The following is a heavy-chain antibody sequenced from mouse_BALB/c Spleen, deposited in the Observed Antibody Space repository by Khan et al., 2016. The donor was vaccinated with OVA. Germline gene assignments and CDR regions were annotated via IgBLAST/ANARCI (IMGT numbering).Heavy chain of an antibody. CDR2: MNPYNGVT. D-gene: IGHD2-14*01. CDR3: ARDYRYYFDY. CDR1: GYSFTGYT. J-gene: IGHJ2*01. Sequence: EVQLQQSGPELVKPGASMKISCKASGYSFTGYTMNWVKQSPGKNLEWIGLMNPYNGVTRYKQKFKGKATLTVDKSSSTAYMELLSLTSEDSAVYYCARDYRYYFDYWGQGTTLTVSS. V-gene: IGHV1-31*01.